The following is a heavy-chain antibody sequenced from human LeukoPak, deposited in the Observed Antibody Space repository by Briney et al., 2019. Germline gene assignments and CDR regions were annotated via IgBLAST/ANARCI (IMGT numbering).Heavy chain of an antibody. CDR2: ISAYNGNT. J-gene: IGHJ6*02. CDR3: ARDPGDGYNYYYYYGMDV. CDR1: GYTFTNYG. V-gene: IGHV1-18*01. Sequence: ASVKVSCKASGYTFTNYGISWVRQAPGQGLEWMGWISAYNGNTNYAQKLQGRVTMTTDTSTSTAYMELRSLRSDDTAVYYCARDPGDGYNYYYYYGMDVWGQGTTVTVSS. D-gene: IGHD5-24*01.